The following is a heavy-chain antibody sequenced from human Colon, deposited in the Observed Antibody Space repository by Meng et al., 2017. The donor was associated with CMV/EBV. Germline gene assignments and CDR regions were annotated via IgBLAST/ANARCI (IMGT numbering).Heavy chain of an antibody. CDR1: GFTFSGYW. D-gene: IGHD2-2*02. Sequence: GESLKISCTGSGFTFSGYWMHWVRQSPEKGLMWVAVISSGGDETYYADSVKGRFIVSRDNAKSTLFLQINGLGADDTAVYYCAKNLFVPPAIMSVFAPNDYWGQGTLVTVSS. CDR3: AKNLFVPPAIMSVFAPNDY. CDR2: ISSGGDET. V-gene: IGHV3-23*01. J-gene: IGHJ4*02.